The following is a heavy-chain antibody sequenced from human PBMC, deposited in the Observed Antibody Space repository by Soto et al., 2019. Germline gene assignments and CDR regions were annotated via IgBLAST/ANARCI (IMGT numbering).Heavy chain of an antibody. V-gene: IGHV4-61*03. J-gene: IGHJ4*02. D-gene: IGHD2-15*01. CDR2: IHNSGSA. Sequence: QVQLQESGPGLVKPSETLSLTCTVSGVSVSSGNYYWTWIRQPPGKGLEWIGYIHNSGSADYNPSLKSRVTISADTSKNHVSLRLSSVTAADTAVYYCARDSIAFFDYWGQGTLVTVSS. CDR3: ARDSIAFFDY. CDR1: GVSVSSGNYY.